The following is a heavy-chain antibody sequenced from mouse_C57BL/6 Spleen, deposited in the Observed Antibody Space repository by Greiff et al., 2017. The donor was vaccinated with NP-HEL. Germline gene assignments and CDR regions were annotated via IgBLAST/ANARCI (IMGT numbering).Heavy chain of an antibody. CDR1: GFTFSDYG. V-gene: IGHV5-17*01. D-gene: IGHD1-1*01. CDR3: ARPGYYGSSLDY. Sequence: EVKLMESGGGLVKPGGSLKLSCAASGFTFSDYGMHWVRQAPEKGLEWVAYISSGSSTIYYADTVKGRSTISRDNAKNTLCLQMTSLRSEDTAMYYCARPGYYGSSLDYWGQGTTLTVSS. J-gene: IGHJ2*01. CDR2: ISSGSSTI.